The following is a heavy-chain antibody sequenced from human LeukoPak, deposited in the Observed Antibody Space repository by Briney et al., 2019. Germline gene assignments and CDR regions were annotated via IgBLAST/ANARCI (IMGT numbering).Heavy chain of an antibody. Sequence: ASVKVSCKASGYTFTGYYMHWVRQAPGQGLEWMGWINPNSGGTNYAQKFQGRVTMTRDTSISTAYMELSRLRSDDTAVYYCARVRLTMVRGPSPLFDPWGQGTLVTVSS. D-gene: IGHD3-10*01. J-gene: IGHJ5*02. CDR1: GYTFTGYY. CDR2: INPNSGGT. V-gene: IGHV1-2*02. CDR3: ARVRLTMVRGPSPLFDP.